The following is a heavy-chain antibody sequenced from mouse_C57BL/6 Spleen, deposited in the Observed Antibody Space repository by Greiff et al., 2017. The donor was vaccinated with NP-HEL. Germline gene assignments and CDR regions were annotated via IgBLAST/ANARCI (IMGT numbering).Heavy chain of an antibody. V-gene: IGHV1-64*01. D-gene: IGHD2-10*01. CDR1: GYTFTSYW. CDR3: ARSFLLELYAMDY. CDR2: IHPNSGST. J-gene: IGHJ4*01. Sequence: VQLQQPGAELVKPGASVKLSCKASGYTFTSYWMHWVKQRPGQGLEWIGMIHPNSGSTNYNEKFKSKATLTVDKSSSTAYMQLSSLTSEDSAVYYCARSFLLELYAMDYWGQGTSVTVSS.